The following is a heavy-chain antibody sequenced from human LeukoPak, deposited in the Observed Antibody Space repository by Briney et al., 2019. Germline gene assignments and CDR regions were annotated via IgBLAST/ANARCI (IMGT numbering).Heavy chain of an antibody. CDR1: GFTFSSYA. V-gene: IGHV3-23*01. J-gene: IGHJ4*02. D-gene: IGHD3-3*01. CDR2: ISGSGGST. Sequence: GGSLRLSCAASGFTFSSYAMSWVRQAPWKGLEWVSAISGSGGSTYYADSVRGRFTISRDNSKNTLYLQMNSLRAEDTAVYYCAKEGMGYDFWSGSTFDYWGQGTLVTVSS. CDR3: AKEGMGYDFWSGSTFDY.